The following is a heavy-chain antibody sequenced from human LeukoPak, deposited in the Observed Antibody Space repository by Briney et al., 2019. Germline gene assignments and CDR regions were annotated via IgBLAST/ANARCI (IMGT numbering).Heavy chain of an antibody. CDR3: ARADIVVVPADLFDP. CDR1: GYTFTSYG. CDR2: ISAYNGNT. V-gene: IGHV1-18*01. Sequence: ASVKVSCKASGYTFTSYGISWVRQAPGQGLEWMGWISAYNGNTNYAQKLQGRVTMTTDTSTSTAYMELRSLRSDDTAVYYCARADIVVVPADLFDPWGQGTLVSVSS. D-gene: IGHD2-2*01. J-gene: IGHJ5*02.